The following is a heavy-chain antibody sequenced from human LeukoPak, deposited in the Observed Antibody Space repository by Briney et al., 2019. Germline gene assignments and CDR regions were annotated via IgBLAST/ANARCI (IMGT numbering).Heavy chain of an antibody. CDR1: GFTFSTYG. J-gene: IGHJ4*02. V-gene: IGHV3-30*02. D-gene: IGHD1-1*01. CDR2: IRYNGNDQ. CDR3: ARDPRTVRI. Sequence: GGSLRLSCAASGFTFSTYGMQWVRQAPGKGLEWVAFIRYNGNDQYYADSVKGRFTISRDNSNNVVSLQMNSLRVDDTAIYYCARDPRTVRIWGQGTLVTVSS.